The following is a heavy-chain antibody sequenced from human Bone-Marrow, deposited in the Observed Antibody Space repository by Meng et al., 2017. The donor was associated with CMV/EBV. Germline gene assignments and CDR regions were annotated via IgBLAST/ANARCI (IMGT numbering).Heavy chain of an antibody. J-gene: IGHJ5*02. Sequence: SETLSLTCTVSGGSISSSSYYWGWIRQPPGKGLEWIGSIYYSGSTYYNPSIKRRVTISADTSKDQFSLRLNSVSDADTAVYYCVRDPHGYSYGFGPWGQGILVTVSS. CDR1: GGSISSSSYY. CDR2: IYYSGST. D-gene: IGHD5-18*01. CDR3: VRDPHGYSYGFGP. V-gene: IGHV4-39*07.